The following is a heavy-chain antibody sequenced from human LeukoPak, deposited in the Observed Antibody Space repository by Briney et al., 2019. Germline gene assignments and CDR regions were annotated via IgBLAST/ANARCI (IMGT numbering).Heavy chain of an antibody. Sequence: ASETLSLTCTVSGDSFSSVTDYWAWIRQPPGKGLEWIASGDYSGGTYYNPSLESRVAISADMSKNQFSLKLTSVTGADTAVYYCAGERGEEYSSGWYKRNYFDNWGQGIRVTVSS. CDR3: AGERGEEYSSGWYKRNYFDN. CDR1: GDSFSSVTDY. J-gene: IGHJ4*02. CDR2: GDYSGGT. D-gene: IGHD6-19*01. V-gene: IGHV4-39*07.